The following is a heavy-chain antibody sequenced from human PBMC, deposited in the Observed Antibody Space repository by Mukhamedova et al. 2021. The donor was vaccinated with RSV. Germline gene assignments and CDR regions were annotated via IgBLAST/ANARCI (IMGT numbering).Heavy chain of an antibody. V-gene: IGHV3-21*01. J-gene: IGHJ4*02. Sequence: GLEWVSSISSSSSYIYYADSVKSRFTISRDNAKNSLYLQMNSLRAEDTAVYYCARHDYYGSGRGYFDYWGQGTLVTVSS. CDR2: ISSSSSYI. D-gene: IGHD3-10*01. CDR3: ARHDYYGSGRGYFDY.